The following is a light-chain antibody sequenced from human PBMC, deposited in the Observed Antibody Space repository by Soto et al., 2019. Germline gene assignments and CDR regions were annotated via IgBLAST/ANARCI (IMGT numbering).Light chain of an antibody. V-gene: IGLV2-23*02. CDR2: EVS. CDR3: CSYAGSSTFYV. J-gene: IGLJ1*01. CDR1: ISDVGSYNL. Sequence: QCVLTQPASVSGSPGQSITISCTGTISDVGSYNLVSWYQQHPGKAPKLMIYEVSKRPSGVSNRFSGSKSGNTASLTISGLQAEDEADYYCCSYAGSSTFYVFGTGTKVTVL.